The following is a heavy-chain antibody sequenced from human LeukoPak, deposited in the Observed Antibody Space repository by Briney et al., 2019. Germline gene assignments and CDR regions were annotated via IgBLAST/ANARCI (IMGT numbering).Heavy chain of an antibody. D-gene: IGHD2-15*01. Sequence: GGSLRLSCAASGFTFRSYEMNWVRQAPGKGLEWVSYISSSGSTIYYADSVKGRFTISRDNAKNSLYLQMNSLRAEDTAVYYCAAHYFSGDSCYLNWGQGTLVTVSS. CDR3: AAHYFSGDSCYLN. V-gene: IGHV3-48*03. CDR2: ISSSGSTI. CDR1: GFTFRSYE. J-gene: IGHJ4*02.